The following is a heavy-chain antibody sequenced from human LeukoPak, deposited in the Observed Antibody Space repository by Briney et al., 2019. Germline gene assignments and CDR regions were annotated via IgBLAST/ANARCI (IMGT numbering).Heavy chain of an antibody. V-gene: IGHV3-30*18. Sequence: GRSLRLSCAASGFTFSSYGMHWVRQAPGKGLEWVAVIPYDGSNKYYADSVKGRFTISRDNSKNTLYLQMNSLRAEDTAVYYCAKEGLDYWGQGTLVTVSS. CDR2: IPYDGSNK. CDR3: AKEGLDY. J-gene: IGHJ4*02. CDR1: GFTFSSYG.